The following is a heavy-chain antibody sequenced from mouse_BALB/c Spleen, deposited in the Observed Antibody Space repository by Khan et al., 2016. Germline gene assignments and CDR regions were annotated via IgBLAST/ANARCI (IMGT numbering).Heavy chain of an antibody. J-gene: IGHJ2*01. D-gene: IGHD1-1*01. CDR1: GYAFSSYW. CDR3: ARSEILYGRDY. CDR2: IYPGDGDT. Sequence: QVQLKESGAELVRPGSSVKISCKASGYAFSSYWMNWVKQRPGQGLEWIGQIYPGDGDTNYNGKFKGKATLTADKSSSTAYMQLSSLTSEDSAVYFCARSEILYGRDYWGQGTTLTVSS. V-gene: IGHV1-80*01.